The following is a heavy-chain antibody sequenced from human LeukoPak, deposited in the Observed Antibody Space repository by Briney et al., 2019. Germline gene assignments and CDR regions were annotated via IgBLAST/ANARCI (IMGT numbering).Heavy chain of an antibody. J-gene: IGHJ3*02. Sequence: SQTLSLPCAISGDSVSSYSAAWSWIRQSPSRGLEWLGRTYYRSKWYNDYAVSVKSRITINPDTSKNQFSLQLTSVTPEDTAVYYCARSGGHDAVDIWGQGTMVTVSS. CDR1: GDSVSSYSAA. D-gene: IGHD4-23*01. CDR3: ARSGGHDAVDI. CDR2: TYYRSKWYN. V-gene: IGHV6-1*01.